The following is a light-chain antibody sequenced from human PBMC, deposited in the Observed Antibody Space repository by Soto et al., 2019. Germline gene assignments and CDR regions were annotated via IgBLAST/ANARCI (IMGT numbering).Light chain of an antibody. V-gene: IGKV1-5*03. J-gene: IGKJ1*01. CDR2: EAA. Sequence: DSQMTQSPSTLSASVGDRVTIPCRASQDIHNYLAWYQQKPGEAPKLLIYEAANLERGVPSRFSGSGTGTEFTLTISSLQPDDFATYYCQQSNNYPWTFGQGTRVEI. CDR1: QDIHNY. CDR3: QQSNNYPWT.